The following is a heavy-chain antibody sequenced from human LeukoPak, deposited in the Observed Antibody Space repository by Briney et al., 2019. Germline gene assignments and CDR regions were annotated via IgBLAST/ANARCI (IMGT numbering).Heavy chain of an antibody. J-gene: IGHJ4*02. CDR3: ARHEQDHPGDY. CDR2: IYYSGST. Sequence: PSETLSLTCAVSGGSISSPCYYWAWIRQPPGKGLEWIGSIYYSGSTYYNPSLNSRLTISMDTSKNQFSLQLTSLSAADTAVYYCARHEQDHPGDYWGQGTLVTVFS. V-gene: IGHV4-39*01. CDR1: GGSISSPCYY. D-gene: IGHD1/OR15-1a*01.